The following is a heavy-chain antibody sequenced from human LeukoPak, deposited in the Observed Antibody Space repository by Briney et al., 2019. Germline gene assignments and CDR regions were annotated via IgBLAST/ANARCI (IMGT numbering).Heavy chain of an antibody. CDR3: ARDGGYCSSTSCYTAEYFQH. Sequence: GGSLRLSCAASGFTFSSYSMNWVRQAPGKGLEWVSSISSSSSYIYYADSVKGRFTISRDNAKNTLYLQMNSLRAEDTAVYYCARDGGYCSSTSCYTAEYFQHWGQGTLVTVSS. J-gene: IGHJ1*01. CDR1: GFTFSSYS. CDR2: ISSSSSYI. V-gene: IGHV3-21*01. D-gene: IGHD2-2*02.